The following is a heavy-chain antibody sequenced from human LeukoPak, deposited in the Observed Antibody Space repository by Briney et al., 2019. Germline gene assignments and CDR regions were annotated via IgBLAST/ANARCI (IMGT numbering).Heavy chain of an antibody. D-gene: IGHD1-1*01. J-gene: IGHJ3*02. V-gene: IGHV4-59*01. CDR3: ARSGSWSAFDI. Sequence: SETLSLTCTVSGDSISSYYWSWIRHSPGKGLEWIGYIYYSGSTNYNPSLKSRVTISVDTSKNQFSLKLSSVTAADTAVYYCARSGSWSAFDIWGQGTMVTVSS. CDR1: GDSISSYY. CDR2: IYYSGST.